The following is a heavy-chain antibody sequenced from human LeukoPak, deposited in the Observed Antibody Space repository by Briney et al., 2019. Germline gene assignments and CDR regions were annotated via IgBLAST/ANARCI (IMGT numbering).Heavy chain of an antibody. V-gene: IGHV3-23*01. Sequence: GGSLRLSCAASGFTFSSYAMSLVRQAPGKGLAWVSAIRGSGGSTYYAGSVQGRFTISKDNSKNTVYLQMNSLRVDDTAVYYCAKAASSSWPSYYYGMDVWGQGTTVTVSS. CDR1: GFTFSSYA. CDR2: IRGSGGST. CDR3: AKAASSSWPSYYYGMDV. J-gene: IGHJ6*02. D-gene: IGHD6-13*01.